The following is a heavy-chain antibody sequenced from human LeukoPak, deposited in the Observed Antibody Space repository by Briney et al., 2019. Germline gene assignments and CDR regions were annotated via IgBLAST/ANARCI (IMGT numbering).Heavy chain of an antibody. J-gene: IGHJ4*02. CDR1: GGSFSGYY. CDR3: ARGFDGGWFNDY. V-gene: IGHV4-34*01. D-gene: IGHD4-23*01. CDR2: INHSGST. Sequence: KASETLSLTCAVYGGSFSGYYWSWIRQPPGKGLEWIGEINHSGSTNYNPSLKSRVTISVDTSKNQFSLKLSSVTAADTAVYYCARGFDGGWFNDYWGQGTLVTVSS.